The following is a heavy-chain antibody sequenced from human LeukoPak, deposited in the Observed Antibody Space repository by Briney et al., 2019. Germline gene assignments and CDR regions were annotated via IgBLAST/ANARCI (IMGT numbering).Heavy chain of an antibody. CDR2: ISSSSSYI. J-gene: IGHJ5*02. D-gene: IGHD2-8*01. CDR3: ARGLNPMVYATSSGFDP. CDR1: GFTFSSYS. V-gene: IGHV3-21*01. Sequence: GGSLRLSXAASGFTFSSYSMNWVRQAPGKGLEWVSSISSSSSYIYYADSVKGRFTISRDNAKNSLYLQMNSLRAEDTAVYYCARGLNPMVYATSSGFDPWGQGTLVTVSS.